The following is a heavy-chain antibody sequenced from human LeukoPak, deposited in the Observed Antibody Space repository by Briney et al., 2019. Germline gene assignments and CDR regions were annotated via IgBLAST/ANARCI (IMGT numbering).Heavy chain of an antibody. CDR3: ARDGRYTWYFDF. V-gene: IGHV1-18*01. J-gene: IGHJ4*02. CDR1: GYILSSYG. Sequence: ASVKVSCKASGYILSSYGIAWVRQAPGQGLEWMGWTNVYSGSTNFAQKFQGRVTMTTDTSTNTAYMELSNLRFDDTATYYCARDGRYTWYFDFWGQGTLVTVSS. D-gene: IGHD2-2*02. CDR2: TNVYSGST.